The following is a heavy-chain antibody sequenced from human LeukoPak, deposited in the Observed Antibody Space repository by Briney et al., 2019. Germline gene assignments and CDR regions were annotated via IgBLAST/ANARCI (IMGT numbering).Heavy chain of an antibody. J-gene: IGHJ4*02. Sequence: PGGSLRLSCAASGFTFSSYGMSWVRQAPGKGLEWVSAISGSGGSTYYADSVKGRFTISRDNAKNSLYLQMNSLRAEDTAVYYCARYYDRTSLDYWGQGTLVTVPS. CDR2: ISGSGGST. D-gene: IGHD3-22*01. CDR3: ARYYDRTSLDY. CDR1: GFTFSSYG. V-gene: IGHV3-23*01.